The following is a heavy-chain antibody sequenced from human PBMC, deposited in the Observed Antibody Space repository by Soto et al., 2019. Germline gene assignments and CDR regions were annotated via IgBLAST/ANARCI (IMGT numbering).Heavy chain of an antibody. V-gene: IGHV3-21*01. CDR2: ITSSSGHI. CDR3: VRERGLSSFYGMDV. J-gene: IGHJ6*02. CDR1: GFTLTTYT. Sequence: GSLRLSCEASGFTLTTYTMNWARQASGKGLEWVSSITSSSGHIYYADSVKGRFTISRDNARNSLYLQMNSLRAEDTAVYYCVRERGLSSFYGMDVWGQGTTVTVSS. D-gene: IGHD3-10*01.